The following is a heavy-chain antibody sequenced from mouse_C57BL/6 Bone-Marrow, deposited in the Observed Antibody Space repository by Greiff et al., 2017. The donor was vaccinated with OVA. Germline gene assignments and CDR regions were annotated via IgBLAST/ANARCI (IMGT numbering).Heavy chain of an antibody. J-gene: IGHJ3*01. CDR2: ISSGGSYT. Sequence: DVKLVESGGDLVKPGGSLKLSCAASGFTFSSSGMSWVRQTPDKRLEWVATISSGGSYTYYPDSVKGRFTISRDNAKNTLYLQMSSLKSEDTAMYYCARHYYGSSLGFAYWGQGTLVTVSA. CDR3: ARHYYGSSLGFAY. V-gene: IGHV5-6*02. D-gene: IGHD1-1*01. CDR1: GFTFSSSG.